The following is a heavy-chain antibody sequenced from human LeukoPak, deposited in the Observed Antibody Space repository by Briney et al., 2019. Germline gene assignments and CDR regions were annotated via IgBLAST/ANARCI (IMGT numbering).Heavy chain of an antibody. CDR2: ISSSSATI. Sequence: GGSLTLSCVGSGLPFSGYWMTWLRQAPGTGLEWVSYISSSSATIHYADSVKGRFTISRDKAKNSLYLQINSLRAEDTALYYCARDTHFYGSGSPAFDIWGQGTMVTVSS. CDR1: GLPFSGYW. J-gene: IGHJ3*02. CDR3: ARDTHFYGSGSPAFDI. V-gene: IGHV3-48*01. D-gene: IGHD3-10*01.